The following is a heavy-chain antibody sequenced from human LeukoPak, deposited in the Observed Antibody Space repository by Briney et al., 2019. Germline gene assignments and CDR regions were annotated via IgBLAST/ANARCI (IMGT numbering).Heavy chain of an antibody. CDR3: ASTHYDILTPSYYVDF. CDR2: INHSGST. J-gene: IGHJ4*02. Sequence: SETLSLTRAVYGGSFSGYYWSWIRQPPGKGLERIGEINHSGSTNYNPSLKSRVTISVDTSKNQFSLKLSSVTASDTAVFYCASTHYDILTPSYYVDFWGQGTLVTVSS. CDR1: GGSFSGYY. D-gene: IGHD3-9*01. V-gene: IGHV4-34*01.